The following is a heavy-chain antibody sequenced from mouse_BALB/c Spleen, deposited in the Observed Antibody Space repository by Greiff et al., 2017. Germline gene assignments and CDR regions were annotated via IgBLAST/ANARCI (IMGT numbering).Heavy chain of an antibody. CDR1: GYSITSGYY. Sequence: EVKLLESGPGLVKPSQSLSLTCSVTGYSITSGYYWNWIRQFPGNKLEWMGYISYDGSNNYNPSLKNRISITRDTSKNQFFLKLNSVTTEDTATYYCARGRYDPMDYWGQGTSVTVSS. D-gene: IGHD2-14*01. V-gene: IGHV3-6*02. J-gene: IGHJ4*01. CDR3: ARGRYDPMDY. CDR2: ISYDGSN.